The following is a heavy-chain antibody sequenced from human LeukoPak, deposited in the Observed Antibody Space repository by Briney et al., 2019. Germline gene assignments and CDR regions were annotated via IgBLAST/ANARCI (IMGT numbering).Heavy chain of an antibody. D-gene: IGHD1-14*01. Sequence: GGSLRLSCAASGFTFKDFYMSWVRQAPGKGLEWVSYINHHGSQTDYADSVKGRFTISRDNAKNSLSLQMNNLSVDDTAVYYCVRARFTTFVYYWGLGTLVTVSS. J-gene: IGHJ4*02. CDR2: INHHGSQT. V-gene: IGHV3-11*05. CDR3: VRARFTTFVYY. CDR1: GFTFKDFY.